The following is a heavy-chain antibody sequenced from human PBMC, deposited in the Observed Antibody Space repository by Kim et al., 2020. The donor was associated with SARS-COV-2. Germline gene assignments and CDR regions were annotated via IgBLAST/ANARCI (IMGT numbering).Heavy chain of an antibody. CDR2: GST. J-gene: IGHJ4*02. CDR3: ARGRDYGDY. Sequence: GSTNYNPSLKSRVTISVDTSKNQFSLKLSSVTAADTAVYYCARGRDYGDYWGQGTLVTVSS. V-gene: IGHV4-34*01.